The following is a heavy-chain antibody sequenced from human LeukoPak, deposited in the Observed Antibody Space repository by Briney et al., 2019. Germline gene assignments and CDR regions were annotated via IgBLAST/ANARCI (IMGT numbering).Heavy chain of an antibody. CDR1: GGSISSSSYY. Sequence: SETLSLTCTVSGGSISSSSYYWGWIRQPPGKGLEWIGSIYYSGSTYYNPSLKSRVTISVDTSKNQFSLKLSSVTAADTAVYYCARGALSQYCSGGSCQSRAYFQHWGQGTLVTVSS. V-gene: IGHV4-39*07. CDR3: ARGALSQYCSGGSCQSRAYFQH. D-gene: IGHD2-15*01. CDR2: IYYSGST. J-gene: IGHJ1*01.